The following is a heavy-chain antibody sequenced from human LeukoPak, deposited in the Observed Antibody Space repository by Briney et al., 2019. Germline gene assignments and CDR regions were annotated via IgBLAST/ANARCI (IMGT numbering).Heavy chain of an antibody. CDR1: GFTFSSYW. V-gene: IGHV3-7*01. CDR2: IKQDGSER. CDR3: ARDVLRAVGDQDTFDY. D-gene: IGHD2-15*01. J-gene: IGHJ4*02. Sequence: PGGSLRLSCAASGFTFSSYWMSWVRQAPGKGLEWVANIKQDGSERYYVDSVKGRFTISRDNAKNSLYLQMNSLRAEDTAVYYCARDVLRAVGDQDTFDYWGQGTLVTVSS.